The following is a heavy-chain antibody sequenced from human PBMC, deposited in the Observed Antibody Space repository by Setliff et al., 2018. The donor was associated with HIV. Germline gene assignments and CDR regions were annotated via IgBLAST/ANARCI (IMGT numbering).Heavy chain of an antibody. CDR2: IYYSGST. V-gene: IGHV4-61*08. J-gene: IGHJ4*02. D-gene: IGHD3-10*01. CDR1: GGSISSGDYY. CDR3: ARNRVPSSL. Sequence: PSETLSLTCTVSGGSISSGDYYWSWIRQPPGKGLEWIGYIYYSGSTKYNPSLKSRVTISVDTSKNQFSLKLNSVIAADTAVYYRARNRVPSSLWGQGTLVTVSS.